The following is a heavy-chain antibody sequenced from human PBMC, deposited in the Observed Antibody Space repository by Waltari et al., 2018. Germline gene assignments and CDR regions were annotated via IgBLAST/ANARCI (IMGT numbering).Heavy chain of an antibody. D-gene: IGHD3-10*02. CDR1: GGTFSSYA. CDR3: ARDCPRDTRCGTPLF. J-gene: IGHJ4*02. Sequence: QVQLVQSGAEVKKPGSSVKVSCKASGGTFSSYAISWVRQAPGQGLEWMGGIIPIFGTANYAQKFQGRLTMTTDTSTSTAYVQLWSLRSDDTAVYYCARDCPRDTRCGTPLFWGQGTLVTVSS. V-gene: IGHV1-69*05. CDR2: IIPIFGTA.